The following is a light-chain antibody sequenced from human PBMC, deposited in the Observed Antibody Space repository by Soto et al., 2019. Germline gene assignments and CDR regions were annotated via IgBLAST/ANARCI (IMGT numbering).Light chain of an antibody. Sequence: DIQMTQSPSSVSASVGDRVTITCRASQDISTWLAWYQQKPGKAPQLLIYAASSLQSGVPSRFSGSGSGTDFTLTISSLQPEDFATYYCQQVNSFPPTFGQGTRLEIK. CDR2: AAS. J-gene: IGKJ5*01. V-gene: IGKV1D-12*01. CDR1: QDISTW. CDR3: QQVNSFPPT.